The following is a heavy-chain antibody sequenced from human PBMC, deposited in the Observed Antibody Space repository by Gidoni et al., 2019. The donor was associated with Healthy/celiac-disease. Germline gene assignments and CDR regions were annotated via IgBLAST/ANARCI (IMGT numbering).Heavy chain of an antibody. V-gene: IGHV3-33*01. CDR3: ARALYGMDV. CDR1: GFTFSSYG. J-gene: IGHJ6*02. Sequence: QVQLVESGGGVVQPGRSQRLACAAAGFTFSSYGMHWVRQAPGKGLELVAVIWYDGSNKYYADAVQGRFTISRDNSKNTLYLQMNSLRAEDTAVYYCARALYGMDVWGQGTTVTVSS. CDR2: IWYDGSNK.